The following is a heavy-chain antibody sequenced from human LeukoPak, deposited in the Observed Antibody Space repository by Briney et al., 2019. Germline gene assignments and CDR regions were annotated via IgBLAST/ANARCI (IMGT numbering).Heavy chain of an antibody. J-gene: IGHJ5*01. D-gene: IGHD3-16*01. CDR3: AKGYRNHLLILLDS. CDR1: GFTVSNNY. CDR2: IRYDGNNK. Sequence: GGSLRLSCAASGFTVSNNYMNWVRQAPGKGLEWVAFIRYDGNNKYYADSVKGRLTITRDNSKNTLYLQMNSLRAADTAVYYCAKGYRNHLLILLDSWGQGTLVTVSS. V-gene: IGHV3-30*02.